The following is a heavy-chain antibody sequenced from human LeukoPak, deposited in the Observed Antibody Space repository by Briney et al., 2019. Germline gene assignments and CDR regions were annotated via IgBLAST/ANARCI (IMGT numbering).Heavy chain of an antibody. J-gene: IGHJ4*02. CDR2: MNPNSGNT. CDR3: ARGQDGYVWGSYL. V-gene: IGHV1-8*01. Sequence: ASVKVSCKASGYTFTSYDINWVRQATGQGLEWMGWMNPNSGNTGYAQKFQGRVTIIADESTSTAYMELSSLRSEDTAVYYCARGQDGYVWGSYLWGQGTLVTVSS. CDR1: GYTFTSYD. D-gene: IGHD3-16*02.